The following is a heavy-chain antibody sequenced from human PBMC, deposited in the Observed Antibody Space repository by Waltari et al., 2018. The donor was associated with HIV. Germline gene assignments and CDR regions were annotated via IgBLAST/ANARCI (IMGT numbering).Heavy chain of an antibody. V-gene: IGHV3-15*01. J-gene: IGHJ4*02. CDR3: TSTGGWITDY. Sequence: EVQLVESGGGQVKHGESLRLSCAAFDFTLTNAWMSWVRQAPGKGLECVGRIKSEDGGGTTDYAAPVKGRFTISRDDSKNALYLQMNSLKTEDTALYYCTSTGGWITDYWGQGTLVTVSS. CDR1: DFTLTNAW. CDR2: IKSEDGGGTT. D-gene: IGHD2-15*01.